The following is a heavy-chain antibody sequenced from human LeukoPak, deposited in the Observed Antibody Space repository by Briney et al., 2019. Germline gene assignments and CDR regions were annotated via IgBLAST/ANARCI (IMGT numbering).Heavy chain of an antibody. CDR2: IYHIGST. D-gene: IGHD6-13*01. V-gene: IGHV4-59*01. Sequence: SETLSLTCTVSGCSISSYYWSWIRQPPGKGLEWIGYIYHIGSTNHNPSLKSRVTISEDTSKNQFSLRLSSVTAADTAVYYCARDLAAAGTIDPWGQGTLVTVSS. CDR1: GCSISSYY. CDR3: ARDLAAAGTIDP. J-gene: IGHJ5*02.